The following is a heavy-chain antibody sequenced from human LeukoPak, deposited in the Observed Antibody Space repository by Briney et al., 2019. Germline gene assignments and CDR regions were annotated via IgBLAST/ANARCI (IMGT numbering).Heavy chain of an antibody. CDR1: GFTFDDYA. D-gene: IGHD6-19*01. Sequence: GGSLRLSCAASGFTFDDYAMHWVRQAPGKGLEWVSGISWNSGRIGYADSVKGRFTISRDNAKNSLYLQMNSLRAEDTAVYYCAREAEWLVPPDYWGQGTLVTVSS. J-gene: IGHJ4*02. V-gene: IGHV3-9*01. CDR2: ISWNSGRI. CDR3: AREAEWLVPPDY.